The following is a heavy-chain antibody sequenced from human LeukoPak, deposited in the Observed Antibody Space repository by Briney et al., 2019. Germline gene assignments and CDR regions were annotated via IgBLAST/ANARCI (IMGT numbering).Heavy chain of an antibody. Sequence: SETLSLTCTVSGGSLSNYYWSWVRQPAGKGLEWIGRIYSSGNTNYNPSLPSRVTLSVDTSKNQFSLRLSSVTAADTAIYYCARDHGVTTALNWFDPWGEGTLVTVPS. CDR3: ARDHGVTTALNWFDP. CDR1: GGSLSNYY. CDR2: IYSSGNT. D-gene: IGHD3-22*01. J-gene: IGHJ5*02. V-gene: IGHV4-4*07.